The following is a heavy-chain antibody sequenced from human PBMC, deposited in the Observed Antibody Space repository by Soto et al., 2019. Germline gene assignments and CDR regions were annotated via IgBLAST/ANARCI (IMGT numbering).Heavy chain of an antibody. Sequence: ASVKVSCKASGYTFTGYYMHWVRQAPGQGLGWMGWIDPNSGGTNYAQKFQGWVTMTRDTSISTAYMELSRLRSDDTAVYYCSRDGYGAPVYYGMDVWGQGTTVTVSS. D-gene: IGHD4-17*01. V-gene: IGHV1-2*04. J-gene: IGHJ6*02. CDR3: SRDGYGAPVYYGMDV. CDR2: IDPNSGGT. CDR1: GYTFTGYY.